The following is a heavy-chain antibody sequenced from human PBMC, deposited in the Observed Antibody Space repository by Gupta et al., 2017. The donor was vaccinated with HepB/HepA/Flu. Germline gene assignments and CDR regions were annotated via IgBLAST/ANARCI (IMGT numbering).Heavy chain of an antibody. CDR3: VKDFRQQLATYYFDF. V-gene: IGHV3-30*18. J-gene: IGHJ4*02. CDR1: GLVFSRFD. Sequence: QVQLVESGGGVVQPGRSLRLSCVTSGLVFSRFDMHWVRQAPGKGLEWVAVVSYDGNTKYYADSVKGRFTISRDNSQNTLYLQMDGLRAEDTAVFYCVKDFRQQLATYYFDFWGQGTLVTVSS. D-gene: IGHD6-13*01. CDR2: VSYDGNTK.